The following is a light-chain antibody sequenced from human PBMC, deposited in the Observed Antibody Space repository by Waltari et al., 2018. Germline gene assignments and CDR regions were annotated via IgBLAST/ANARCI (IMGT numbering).Light chain of an antibody. CDR3: CSYAGTPRVV. CDR1: YTGLRSNNL. V-gene: IGLV2-23*02. Sequence: QSALTKPTSVYAPPGQSITIPCTGTYTGLRSNNLVPWSQQHPGKAPKVIIFEVKKRPSGVSNRFSGSKSGNTASLTVSGLHPEDEADYYCCSYAGTPRVVFGGGTKLTVL. CDR2: EVK. J-gene: IGLJ2*01.